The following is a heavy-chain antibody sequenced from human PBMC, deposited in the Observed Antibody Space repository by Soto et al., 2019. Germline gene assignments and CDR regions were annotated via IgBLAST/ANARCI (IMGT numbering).Heavy chain of an antibody. D-gene: IGHD2-15*01. V-gene: IGHV3-48*02. CDR3: AKDRCFDGSCYSASDF. CDR2: ISTTSFTI. J-gene: IGHJ4*02. Sequence: GGSLRLSCVASGFSFSTYDMDWVRQAPGKAPEWIAHISTTSFTIYYADSVKGRFTISRDNVRNSLYLEMKSLRDEDTAVYYCAKDRCFDGSCYSASDFWGQGIQVTVSS. CDR1: GFSFSTYD.